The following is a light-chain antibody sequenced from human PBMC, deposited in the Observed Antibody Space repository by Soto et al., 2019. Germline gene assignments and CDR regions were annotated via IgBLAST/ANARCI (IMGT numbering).Light chain of an antibody. CDR1: QSIGLA. CDR2: DAS. Sequence: EIVLTQSPATLSLSPGERATLSCRASQSIGLAIAWYQHKPGQAPRLLIFDASQRATGIPDRFSGSGSGTDFTLTISRLEPEDFAVYYCQQYGSSPLTFGGGTKVDNK. V-gene: IGKV3-20*01. J-gene: IGKJ4*01. CDR3: QQYGSSPLT.